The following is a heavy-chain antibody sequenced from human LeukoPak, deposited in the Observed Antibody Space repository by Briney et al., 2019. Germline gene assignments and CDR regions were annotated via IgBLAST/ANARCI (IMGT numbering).Heavy chain of an antibody. D-gene: IGHD1-26*01. CDR2: IHTSGGS. V-gene: IGHV4-4*09. CDR1: GASISNYY. J-gene: IGHJ4*02. Sequence: SETLSLTCTVSGASISNYYWSWIRQTPEKGLEWMGHIHTSGGSSYYPSLKSRLTLSIDTSRNQLSLKLPSVTAADTAVYFCARLGSYHDFWGQGALVTVSS. CDR3: ARLGSYHDF.